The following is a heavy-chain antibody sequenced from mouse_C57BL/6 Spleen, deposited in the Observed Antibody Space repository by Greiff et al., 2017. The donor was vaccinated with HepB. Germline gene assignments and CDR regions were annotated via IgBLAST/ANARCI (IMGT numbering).Heavy chain of an antibody. CDR2: INPSSGYT. CDR1: GYTFTSYW. J-gene: IGHJ2*01. Sequence: VQLQQSGAELAKPGASVKLSCKASGYTFTSYWMHWVKQRPGQGLEWIGYINPSSGYTKYNQKFKDKATLTADKSSSTAYMQLSSLTYEDSAVYYCARSEAHYDYDGYYFDYWGQGTTLTVSS. V-gene: IGHV1-7*01. D-gene: IGHD2-4*01. CDR3: ARSEAHYDYDGYYFDY.